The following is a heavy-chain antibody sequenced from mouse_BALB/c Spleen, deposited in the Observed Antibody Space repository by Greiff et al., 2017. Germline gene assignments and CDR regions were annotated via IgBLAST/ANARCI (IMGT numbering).Heavy chain of an antibody. CDR1: GFNIKDYY. Sequence: VQLQQSGAELVRPGASVKLSCTASGFNIKDYYMHWVKQRPEQGLEWIGWIDPENGDTEYAPKFQGKATMTADTSSNTAYLQLSSLTSEDTAVYYCILSGNWFAYWGQGTLVTVSA. V-gene: IGHV14-4*02. D-gene: IGHD2-1*01. J-gene: IGHJ3*01. CDR2: IDPENGDT. CDR3: ILSGNWFAY.